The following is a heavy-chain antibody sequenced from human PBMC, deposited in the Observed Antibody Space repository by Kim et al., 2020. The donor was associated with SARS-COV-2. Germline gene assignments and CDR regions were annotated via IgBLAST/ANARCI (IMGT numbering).Heavy chain of an antibody. D-gene: IGHD6-19*01. CDR2: IYYSGST. CDR3: ARSYSSGWYQKVEAFDY. V-gene: IGHV4-31*03. CDR1: GGSISSGGYY. Sequence: SETLSLTCTVSGGSISSGGYYWSWIRQHPGKGLEWIGYIYYSGSTYYNPSLKSRVTISVDTSKNQFSLKLSSVTAADTAVYYCARSYSSGWYQKVEAFDYWGQGTLVTVSS. J-gene: IGHJ4*02.